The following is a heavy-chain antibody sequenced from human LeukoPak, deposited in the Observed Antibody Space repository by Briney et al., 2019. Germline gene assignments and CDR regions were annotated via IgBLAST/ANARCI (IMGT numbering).Heavy chain of an antibody. D-gene: IGHD3-16*01. J-gene: IGHJ6*03. CDR3: AADPVGSRYYYYYMDV. V-gene: IGHV1-58*01. CDR1: GFTFTSSA. CDR2: IVVGSGNT. Sequence: ASVKVSCKASGFTFTSSAVQWVRQARGQRLEWIGWIVVGSGNTNYAQKFQERVTITRDMSTSTAYMELSSLRSEDTAVYYCAADPVGSRYYYYYMDVWGKGTTVTVSS.